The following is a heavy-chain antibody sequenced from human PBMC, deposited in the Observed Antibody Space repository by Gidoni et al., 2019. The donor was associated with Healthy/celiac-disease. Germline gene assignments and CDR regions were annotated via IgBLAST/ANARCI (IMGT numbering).Heavy chain of an antibody. CDR2: IYYSGST. D-gene: IGHD2-15*01. CDR3: ARQRYCSGGSCYLRYYYYYYMDV. V-gene: IGHV4-39*01. J-gene: IGHJ6*03. CDR1: GGSISSSSYY. Sequence: QLQLQESGPGLVKPSETLSLTCTVSGGSISSSSYYWGWIRQPPGKGLEWIGSIYYSGSTYYNPSLKSRVTISVDTSKNQFSLKLSSVTAADTAVYYCARQRYCSGGSCYLRYYYYYYMDVWGKGTTVTVS.